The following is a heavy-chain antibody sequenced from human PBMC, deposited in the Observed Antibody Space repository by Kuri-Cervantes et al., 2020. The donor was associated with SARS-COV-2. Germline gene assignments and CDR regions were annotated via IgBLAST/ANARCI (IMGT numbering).Heavy chain of an antibody. CDR3: ASGDLRRGTLGDY. Sequence: GESLKISCAASGFTFSSYGMHWVRQAPGKGLEWVAVISYDGSNKYYADSVKGRFTTSRDNSKNTLYLQMNSLRAEDTAVYYCASGDLRRGTLGDYWGQGTLVTVSS. V-gene: IGHV3-30*03. D-gene: IGHD7-27*01. CDR2: ISYDGSNK. J-gene: IGHJ4*02. CDR1: GFTFSSYG.